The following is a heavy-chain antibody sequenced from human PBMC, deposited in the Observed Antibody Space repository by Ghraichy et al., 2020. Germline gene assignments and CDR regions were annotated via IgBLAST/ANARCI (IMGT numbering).Heavy chain of an antibody. J-gene: IGHJ3*01. CDR3: AKDYRVRGSGSDAFDL. CDR2: ITGSGGHT. V-gene: IGHV3-23*01. D-gene: IGHD2-15*01. CDR1: GFTFTNYA. Sequence: GALRLSCAASGFTFTNYALTWVRQAPGKGLEWVSAITGSGGHTYYADSVKGRFTISRDNSKNTLYLQVNSLRDEDTAIYYCAKDYRVRGSGSDAFDLWGQGTLVTVSS.